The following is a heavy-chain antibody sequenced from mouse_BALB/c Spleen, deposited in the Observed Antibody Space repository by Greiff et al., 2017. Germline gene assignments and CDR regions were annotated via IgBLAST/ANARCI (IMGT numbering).Heavy chain of an antibody. CDR3: ARDHYGSSYFDY. CDR1: GFTFSDYY. V-gene: IGHV5-4*02. CDR2: ISDGGSYT. Sequence: EVQLVESGGGLVKPGGSLKLSCAASGFTFSDYYMYWVRQTPEKRLEWVATISDGGSYTYYPDSVKGRFTISRDNAKNNLYLQMSSLKSEDTAMYYCARDHYGSSYFDYWGQGTTLTVSS. D-gene: IGHD1-1*01. J-gene: IGHJ2*01.